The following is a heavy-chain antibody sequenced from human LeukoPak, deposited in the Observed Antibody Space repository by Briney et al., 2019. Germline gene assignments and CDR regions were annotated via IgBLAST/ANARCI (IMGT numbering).Heavy chain of an antibody. CDR1: GFTFSSYE. CDR2: IRSTADGYAT. Sequence: GGSLRLSCAASGFTFSSYEMNWVRQASGKGLEWVGRIRSTADGYATAYAASVKGRFTISRDDSKNTAYLQMDSLKTEDTAVYYCTGNYYGSGSYADFDYWGQGTLVTVSS. J-gene: IGHJ4*02. V-gene: IGHV3-73*01. D-gene: IGHD3-10*01. CDR3: TGNYYGSGSYADFDY.